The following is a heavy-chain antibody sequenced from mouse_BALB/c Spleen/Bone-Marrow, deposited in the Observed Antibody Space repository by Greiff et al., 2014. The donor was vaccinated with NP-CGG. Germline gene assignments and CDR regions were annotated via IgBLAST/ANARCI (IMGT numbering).Heavy chain of an antibody. J-gene: IGHJ2*01. D-gene: IGHD1-1*01. CDR1: GFNIKDTY. CDR3: SRGTRYYFDY. CDR2: IDPADDTT. V-gene: IGHV14-3*02. Sequence: VHVKQSGAELVKPGASVKLSCTTSGFNIKDTYIHWVKRRPEQGLDWIGRIDPADDTTIYDPKFQGKATITTDTSSSMAYLQLSSLTSEDAAVYFCSRGTRYYFDYWGQGTTLTVSS.